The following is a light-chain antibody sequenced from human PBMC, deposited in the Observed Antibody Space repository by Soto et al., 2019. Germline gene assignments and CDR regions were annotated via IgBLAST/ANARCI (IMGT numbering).Light chain of an antibody. CDR1: QSVDTW. Sequence: DIELTQSPSTLSASVGDRVTITCRASQSVDTWLAWYQQQPGTAPKLLIYKASTLQSGVPSRFSGGGSGTEFTLTISSLQPDDFAPYSCQQYNTSPGTFGPGSQVESK. J-gene: IGKJ3*01. CDR3: QQYNTSPGT. V-gene: IGKV1-5*03. CDR2: KAS.